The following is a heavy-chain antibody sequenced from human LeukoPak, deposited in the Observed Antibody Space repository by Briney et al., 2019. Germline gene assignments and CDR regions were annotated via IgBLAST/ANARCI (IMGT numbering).Heavy chain of an antibody. CDR1: GGSISSSSYY. V-gene: IGHV4-39*07. J-gene: IGHJ4*02. CDR2: IYYSGST. D-gene: IGHD3-10*01. CDR3: ARDAVPRFGESVEEGLIFDY. Sequence: PSETPSLTCTVSGGSISSSSYYWGWIRQPPGKGLEWIGSIYYSGSTNYNPSLKSRVTMSVDTSKNQFSLKLSSVTAADTAVYYCARDAVPRFGESVEEGLIFDYWGQGTLVTVSS.